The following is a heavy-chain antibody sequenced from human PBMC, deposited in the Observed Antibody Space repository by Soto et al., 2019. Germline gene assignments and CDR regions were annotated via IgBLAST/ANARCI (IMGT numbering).Heavy chain of an antibody. CDR3: ARRRSWTYYDY. D-gene: IGHD3-3*01. CDR1: GFTFSSYA. J-gene: IGHJ4*02. V-gene: IGHV3-23*01. CDR2: ISGSGGST. Sequence: EVQLLESGGGLVQPGGSLRLSCAASGFTFSSYAMRWVRQAPGKGLEWVSAISGSGGSTYYADSVKGRFTISRDNSKTTMNLHMNRLRAEDTDVYYCARRRSWTYYDYWGQGTLVTVSS.